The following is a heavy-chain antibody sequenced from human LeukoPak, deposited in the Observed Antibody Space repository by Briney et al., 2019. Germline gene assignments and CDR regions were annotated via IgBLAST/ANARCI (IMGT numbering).Heavy chain of an antibody. D-gene: IGHD3-9*01. Sequence: GGSLRLSCAASGFTFSSYSMNWVRQPPGKGLEWVSSISSSSSYKYYAALVKGRSTISRDNCKNSLYLQMNSLRAEDTAVYYCARELRSGYGASDYSGQGTLVTVSS. CDR3: ARELRSGYGASDY. CDR2: ISSSSSYK. J-gene: IGHJ4*02. CDR1: GFTFSSYS. V-gene: IGHV3-21*01.